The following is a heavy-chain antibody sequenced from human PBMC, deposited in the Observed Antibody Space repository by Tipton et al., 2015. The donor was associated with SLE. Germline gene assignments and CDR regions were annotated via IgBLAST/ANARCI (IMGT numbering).Heavy chain of an antibody. CDR3: AIGDYGDSLEH. Sequence: TLSLTCTVSGGSITSNYWTWIRQPPGKGLEWIGYFHYGGYTDYNPSLKSRVTISADTSKSQFSLTLKFVTAADTAVYYCAIGDYGDSLEHWGQGTLVSVSS. J-gene: IGHJ4*02. CDR1: GGSITSNY. D-gene: IGHD4-17*01. CDR2: FHYGGYT. V-gene: IGHV4-59*01.